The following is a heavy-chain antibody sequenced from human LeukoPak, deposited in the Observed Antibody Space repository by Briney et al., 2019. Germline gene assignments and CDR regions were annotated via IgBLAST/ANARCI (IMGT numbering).Heavy chain of an antibody. CDR3: ASRSSGWP. D-gene: IGHD6-19*01. CDR1: GFTFSSYS. Sequence: AGGSLRLSCAASGFTFSSYSMNWVRQAPGKGLEWVSSISSSSSYIYYADSVKGRFIISRDNAKNSLYLQMNSLRAEDTAVYYCASRSSGWPWGQGTLVTVSS. V-gene: IGHV3-21*01. CDR2: ISSSSSYI. J-gene: IGHJ1*01.